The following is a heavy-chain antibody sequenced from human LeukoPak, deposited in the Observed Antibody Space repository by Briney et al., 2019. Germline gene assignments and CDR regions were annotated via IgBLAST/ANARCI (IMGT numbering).Heavy chain of an antibody. CDR1: GFTFSSYW. J-gene: IGHJ4*02. D-gene: IGHD6-19*01. CDR3: ARSSPGIAVAGSGY. V-gene: IGHV3-74*01. Sequence: HPGGSLRLSCAASGFTFSSYWRHWVRQAPGKGLVWVSRINSDGSSTTYADSVKGRFTISRDNAKNTLYLQMNSLRAEDTAVYYCARSSPGIAVAGSGYWGQGTLVTVSS. CDR2: INSDGSST.